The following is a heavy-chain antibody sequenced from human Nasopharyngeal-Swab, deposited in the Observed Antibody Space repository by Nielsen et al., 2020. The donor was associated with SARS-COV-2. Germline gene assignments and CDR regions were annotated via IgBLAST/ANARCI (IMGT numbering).Heavy chain of an antibody. J-gene: IGHJ6*02. CDR3: ARGPPATYYYDSSGYPKSSYYYGMDV. CDR1: GFTFSSYW. V-gene: IGHV3-74*01. CDR2: INSDGSST. D-gene: IGHD3-22*01. Sequence: GESLKISCAASGFTFSSYWMHWVRQAPGKGLVWVSRINSDGSSTSYADSVKGRFTISRDNAKNTLYLQMNSLRAEDTAVYYCARGPPATYYYDSSGYPKSSYYYGMDVWGQGTTVTVSS.